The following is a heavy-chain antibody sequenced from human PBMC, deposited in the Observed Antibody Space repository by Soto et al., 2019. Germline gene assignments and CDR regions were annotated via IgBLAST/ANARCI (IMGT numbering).Heavy chain of an antibody. CDR2: IYNRGGT. J-gene: IGHJ4*02. CDR1: GGAISSFY. V-gene: IGHV4-59*01. Sequence: PSETLSLTCTVSGGAISSFYWSWIRQPPGKGLEWIGYIYNRGGTNYNPSLKGRAAISIDTSKDQFSLKLTSVTAADTAVYYCEGRDGYNYVDHCGQGPLVTVSS. D-gene: IGHD5-12*01. CDR3: EGRDGYNYVDH.